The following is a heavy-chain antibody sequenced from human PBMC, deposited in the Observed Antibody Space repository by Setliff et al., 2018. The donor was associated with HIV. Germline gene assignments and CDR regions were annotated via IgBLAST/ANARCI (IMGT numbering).Heavy chain of an antibody. CDR3: AREGLWFGDRGYFMDV. V-gene: IGHV1-18*04. CDR2: IGADNGNT. CDR1: GYTFTKYS. D-gene: IGHD3-10*01. Sequence: ASVKVSCKASGYTFTKYSTIWVRQAPGQGLEWMGWIGADNGNTNYAQKFQGRVTMTTDTSTSTVYMELGSLISDDTAVYYCAREGLWFGDRGYFMDVWGKGTAVTVSS. J-gene: IGHJ6*03.